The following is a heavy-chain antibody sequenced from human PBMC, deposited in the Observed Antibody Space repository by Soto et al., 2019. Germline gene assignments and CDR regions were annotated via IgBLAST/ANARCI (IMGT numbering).Heavy chain of an antibody. CDR3: AKDQVSYYYGSGSYYKSRVLYDY. CDR2: INGDGSNT. V-gene: IGHV3-74*01. J-gene: IGHJ4*02. CDR1: GFTFNNYW. D-gene: IGHD3-10*01. Sequence: GGSLRLSCAASGFTFNNYWLHWVRQAPGKGLVWVSRINGDGSNTNYADSVTGRFTISRDNAKNTVYLQMNSLRAEDTAVYYCAKDQVSYYYGSGSYYKSRVLYDYWGQGTLVTVSS.